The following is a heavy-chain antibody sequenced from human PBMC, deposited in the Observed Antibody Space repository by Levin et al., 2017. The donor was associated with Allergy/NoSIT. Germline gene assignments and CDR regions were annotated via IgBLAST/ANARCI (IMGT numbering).Heavy chain of an antibody. CDR1: GFTFSSYA. Sequence: GGSLRLSCAASGFTFSSYAMSWVRQAPGKGLEWVSAISGSGGSTYYADSVKGRFTISRDNSKNTLYLQMNSLRAEDTAVYYCAKDRWIVVVIGGWFDPWGQGTLVTVSS. V-gene: IGHV3-23*01. CDR2: ISGSGGST. J-gene: IGHJ5*02. D-gene: IGHD3-22*01. CDR3: AKDRWIVVVIGGWFDP.